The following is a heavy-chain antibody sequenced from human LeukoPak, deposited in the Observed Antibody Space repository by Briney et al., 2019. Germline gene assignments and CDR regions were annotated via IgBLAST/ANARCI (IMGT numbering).Heavy chain of an antibody. D-gene: IGHD6-19*01. Sequence: GGSLRPSCAASGFTFSSYAMSWVRQAPGKGLEWVSAISGSGGSTYYADSVKGRFTISRDNSKNTLYLQMNSLRAEDTAVYYCAKVLYSSGWYYFDYWGQGALVTVSS. CDR1: GFTFSSYA. CDR2: ISGSGGST. V-gene: IGHV3-23*01. CDR3: AKVLYSSGWYYFDY. J-gene: IGHJ4*02.